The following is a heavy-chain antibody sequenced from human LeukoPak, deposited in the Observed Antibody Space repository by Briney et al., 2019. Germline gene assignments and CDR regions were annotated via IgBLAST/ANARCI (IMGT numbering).Heavy chain of an antibody. Sequence: GGSLRLSCAASGFTFSSYSMNWVRQAPGKGLEWVSSISSSSSYIYYADSVKGRFTISRDNAKNSLYLQMNSLRAEDTAVYYCARDSSGWYHFDYWGQGTLVTVSS. CDR2: ISSSSSYI. CDR1: GFTFSSYS. CDR3: ARDSSGWYHFDY. J-gene: IGHJ4*02. D-gene: IGHD6-19*01. V-gene: IGHV3-21*01.